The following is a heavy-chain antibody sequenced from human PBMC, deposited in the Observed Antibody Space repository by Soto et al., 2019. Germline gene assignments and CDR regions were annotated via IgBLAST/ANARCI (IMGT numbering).Heavy chain of an antibody. CDR1: GFSFSDHY. J-gene: IGHJ6*03. V-gene: IGHV3-72*01. CDR3: ARLTSLSYMDV. D-gene: IGHD3-10*01. Sequence: EVQLVESGGGLVQPGGSLRLSCAASGFSFSDHYMDWVRQAPGKGLEWVGRIRNKANRYTTEYVASVKGRFTIARDESHNSLYLQMNSLKTDDTAVYYCARLTSLSYMDVWGKGTTVTVSS. CDR2: IRNKANRYTT.